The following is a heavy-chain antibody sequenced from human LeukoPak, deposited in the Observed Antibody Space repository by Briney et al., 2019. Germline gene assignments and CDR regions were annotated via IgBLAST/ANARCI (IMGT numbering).Heavy chain of an antibody. CDR2: IYHSGST. J-gene: IGHJ4*02. V-gene: IGHV4-30-2*01. D-gene: IGHD3-16*02. CDR3: ARVVSYYDYVWGSYRYVYFDY. Sequence: SEPLSLTCAVSGGSISSGGYSWSWIRQPPGKGLEWIGYIYHSGSTYYNPSLKSRVTISVDRSKNQFSLKLSSVTAADTAVYYCARVVSYYDYVWGSYRYVYFDYWGQGTLVTVSS. CDR1: GGSISSGGYS.